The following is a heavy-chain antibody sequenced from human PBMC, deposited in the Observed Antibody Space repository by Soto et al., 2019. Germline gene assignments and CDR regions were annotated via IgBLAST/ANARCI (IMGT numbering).Heavy chain of an antibody. V-gene: IGHV3-30*18. CDR1: GFTFSSYG. Sequence: PGGSLRLSCAASGFTFSSYGMHWVRQAPGTGLESVAVISYDGSNKYYADSVEGRFTISRDNSKNTLYLQMNSLRAEDTAVYYCAKDATSSYYYDSSGPKTAFDYWGQGTLVTVSS. CDR3: AKDATSSYYYDSSGPKTAFDY. D-gene: IGHD3-22*01. J-gene: IGHJ4*02. CDR2: ISYDGSNK.